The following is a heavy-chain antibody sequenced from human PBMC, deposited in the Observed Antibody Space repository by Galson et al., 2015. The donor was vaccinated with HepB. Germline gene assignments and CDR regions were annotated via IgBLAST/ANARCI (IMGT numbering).Heavy chain of an antibody. V-gene: IGHV4-34*08. J-gene: IGHJ5*02. CDR2: INHSGST. CDR1: GYSFTSYW. D-gene: IGHD6-13*01. Sequence: QSGAEVKKPGESLKISCKGSGYSFTSYWIGWVRQMPGKGLEWIGEINHSGSTNYNPSLKSRVTISVDTSKNQFSLKLSSVTAADTAVYYCARIAAAGTRAWFDPWGQGTLVTVSS. CDR3: ARIAAAGTRAWFDP.